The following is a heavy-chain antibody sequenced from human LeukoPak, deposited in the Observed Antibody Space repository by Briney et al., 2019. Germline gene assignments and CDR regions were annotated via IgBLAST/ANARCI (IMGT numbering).Heavy chain of an antibody. CDR1: GFTFSNFW. V-gene: IGHV3-20*04. CDR2: INWNGGST. Sequence: GGSLRLSCTASGFTFSNFWMGWVRQAPGKGLEWVSGINWNGGSTGYADSVKGRFTISRDNAKNSLYLQMNSLRAEDTALYYCARVVSYSSSSHFDYWGQGTLVTVSS. D-gene: IGHD6-6*01. J-gene: IGHJ4*02. CDR3: ARVVSYSSSSHFDY.